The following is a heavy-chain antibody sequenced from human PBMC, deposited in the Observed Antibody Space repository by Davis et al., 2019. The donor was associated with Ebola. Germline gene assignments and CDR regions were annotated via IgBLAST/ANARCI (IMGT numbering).Heavy chain of an antibody. J-gene: IGHJ4*02. V-gene: IGHV3-7*01. D-gene: IGHD3-10*01. CDR2: IKEDGSVK. CDR1: GFMFSNYW. Sequence: PGGSLRLSCAASGFMFSNYWMAWGRQAPGKGLYWVAHIKEDGSVKDYVDSVKGRFTISRDNAKKSVYLQMNSLRAEDTAVYYCARDSTFGASLELDYWGQGTLATVSS. CDR3: ARDSTFGASLELDY.